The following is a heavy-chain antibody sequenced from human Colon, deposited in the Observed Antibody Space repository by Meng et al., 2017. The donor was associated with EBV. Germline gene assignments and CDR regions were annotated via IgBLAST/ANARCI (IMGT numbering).Heavy chain of an antibody. Sequence: QRQLEKSGPGLVKPSETLSLACTVYGGSLDNSDYFCDWFRQPPGKGLEWIGSVRYSGTAYYNPSLTSRVTITVDTSKNQFSLNLSSLTAADTAVYYCARHVYGDSYGFWCQGTLVTVSS. CDR1: GGSLDNSDYF. CDR2: VRYSGTA. J-gene: IGHJ4*02. V-gene: IGHV4-39*01. D-gene: IGHD4-17*01. CDR3: ARHVYGDSYGF.